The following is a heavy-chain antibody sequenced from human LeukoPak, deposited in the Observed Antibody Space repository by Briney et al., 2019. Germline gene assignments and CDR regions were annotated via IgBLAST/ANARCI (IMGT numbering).Heavy chain of an antibody. CDR2: IIPILGIA. CDR1: GGTFSSYA. J-gene: IGHJ4*02. CDR3: ARYYDSSEVDY. Sequence: ASVKVSCKASGGTFSSYAISWVRQAPGQGLEWMGRIIPILGIANYAQKFQGRVTITADKSTSTAYMELSSLRSDDTAVYYCARYYDSSEVDYWGQGTLVTVSS. D-gene: IGHD3-22*01. V-gene: IGHV1-69*04.